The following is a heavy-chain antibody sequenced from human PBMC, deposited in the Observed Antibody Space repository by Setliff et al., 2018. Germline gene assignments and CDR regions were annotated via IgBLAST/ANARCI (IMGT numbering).Heavy chain of an antibody. Sequence: ASVKVSCKASGYIFTGYYIHWVRQAPGQGLEWMGWINPKTGGTNLAQKFQGWVSMTRDTSITTAYMELSRLTSDDMAVYFCARSDHLVVDGFDVWGQGTMVTVSS. CDR3: ARSDHLVVDGFDV. CDR2: INPKTGGT. CDR1: GYIFTGYY. D-gene: IGHD3-16*01. J-gene: IGHJ3*01. V-gene: IGHV1-2*04.